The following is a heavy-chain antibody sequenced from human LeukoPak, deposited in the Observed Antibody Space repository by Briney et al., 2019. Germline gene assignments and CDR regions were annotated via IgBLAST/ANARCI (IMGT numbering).Heavy chain of an antibody. CDR3: ARGAYDY. J-gene: IGHJ4*02. CDR1: GFTFSSYW. V-gene: IGHV3-7*01. CDR2: IKQDGSEK. Sequence: GGSLRLSCAASGFTFSSYWVSWVRQAPGKGLEWVANIKQDGSEKYYVDSVKGRFTISRDNAKNSLYLQMNSLRAEDTAAYYCARGAYDYWGQGTLVTVSS.